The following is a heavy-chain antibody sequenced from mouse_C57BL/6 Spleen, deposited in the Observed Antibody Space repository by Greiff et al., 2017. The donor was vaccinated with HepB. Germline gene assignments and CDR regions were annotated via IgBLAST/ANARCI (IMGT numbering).Heavy chain of an antibody. Sequence: VQLQQSGPELVKPGASVKISCKASGYTFTDYYMNWVKQSHGKSLEWIGDINPNNGGTSYNQTFKGKATLTVDKSSSTAYMELRSLTSEDSAVYYCARFTTVVADYFDYWGQGTTLTVSS. CDR3: ARFTTVVADYFDY. CDR1: GYTFTDYY. J-gene: IGHJ2*01. V-gene: IGHV1-26*01. D-gene: IGHD1-1*01. CDR2: INPNNGGT.